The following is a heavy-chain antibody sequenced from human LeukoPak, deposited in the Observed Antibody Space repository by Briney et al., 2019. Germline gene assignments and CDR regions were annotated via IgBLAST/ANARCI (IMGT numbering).Heavy chain of an antibody. V-gene: IGHV3-23*01. D-gene: IGHD6-19*01. CDR3: AKGYSNGYGA. CDR2: ISGSGAST. CDR1: GFTFSSYA. J-gene: IGHJ5*02. Sequence: GGSLRLSCVASGFTFSSYALNWVRQTPGKGLEWVSTISGSGASTYYADAVRGRFTISRDNSRNTLQLQMNSLRAEDTAVYYCAKGYSNGYGAWRQGTLVTVSS.